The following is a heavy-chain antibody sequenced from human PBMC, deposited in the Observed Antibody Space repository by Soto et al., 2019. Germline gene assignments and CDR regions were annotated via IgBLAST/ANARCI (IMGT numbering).Heavy chain of an antibody. CDR1: GYSISSGYY. CDR3: ARAPRKNWFDP. CDR2: IYHSGST. V-gene: IGHV4-38-2*01. J-gene: IGHJ5*02. Sequence: SETLSLTCAVSGYSISSGYYWGWIRQPPGKGLEWIGSIYHSGSTYYNPSLKSRVTISVDTSKNQFPLKLSSVTAADTAVYYCARAPRKNWFDPWGQGTLVTAPQ.